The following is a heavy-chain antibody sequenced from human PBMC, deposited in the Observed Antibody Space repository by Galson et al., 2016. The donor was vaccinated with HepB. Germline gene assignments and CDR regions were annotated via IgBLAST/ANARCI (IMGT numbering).Heavy chain of an antibody. D-gene: IGHD2-2*01. Sequence: CAISGDSVSSTSAAWNWIRQSPSRGLEWLGRTYYKSKWYIDYAVSVKSRITINPDTTRNQFSLLLNSVTHEDTAAYYCARTDGYTTSWVTGIGYWGQGTLVTVSS. J-gene: IGHJ4*02. CDR2: TYYKSKWYI. V-gene: IGHV6-1*01. CDR3: ARTDGYTTSWVTGIGY. CDR1: GDSVSSTSAA.